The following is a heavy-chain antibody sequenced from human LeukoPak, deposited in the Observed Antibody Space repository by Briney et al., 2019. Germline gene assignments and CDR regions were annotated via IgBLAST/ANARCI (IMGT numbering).Heavy chain of an antibody. CDR1: GYTFTGHY. Sequence: ASVKVSCKASGYTFTGHYMHWVRQAPGQGLEWMGWINPNSGGTNFAQKFQGRVTMTRDTSINTAYMELSRLRSDDTAVYYCARTEFPRGVVVPAANYWYFDLWGRGTLVTVSP. V-gene: IGHV1-2*02. J-gene: IGHJ2*01. CDR3: ARTEFPRGVVVPAANYWYFDL. D-gene: IGHD2-2*01. CDR2: INPNSGGT.